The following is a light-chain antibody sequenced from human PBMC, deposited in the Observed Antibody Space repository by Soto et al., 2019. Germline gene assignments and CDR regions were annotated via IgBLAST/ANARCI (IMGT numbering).Light chain of an antibody. CDR1: QGISSY. Sequence: AIRMTQSPSSFSASTGDRVTITCRASQGISSYLAWYQQKPWKAPKLLIYAAFTLQSGVPSRFSGSGSGTDFTLTISCLQSEDFATYYCQQYYSYPRTFGQGTKVEIK. J-gene: IGKJ1*01. CDR2: AAF. CDR3: QQYYSYPRT. V-gene: IGKV1-8*01.